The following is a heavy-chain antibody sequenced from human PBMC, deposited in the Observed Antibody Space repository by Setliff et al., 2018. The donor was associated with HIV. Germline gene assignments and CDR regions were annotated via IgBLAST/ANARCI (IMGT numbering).Heavy chain of an antibody. D-gene: IGHD6-13*01. CDR2: IYYSGST. J-gene: IGHJ4*02. V-gene: IGHV4-59*08. CDR3: ARVSSSYYFLGAFDS. Sequence: SETLSLTCTVSGGSISSYYWNWIRQPPGKGLEWIGYIYYSGSTNYKPSLKSRVTISVDMSKNQFSLKLRFVTAADTALYYCARVSSSYYFLGAFDSWGQGTLVTVSS. CDR1: GGSISSYY.